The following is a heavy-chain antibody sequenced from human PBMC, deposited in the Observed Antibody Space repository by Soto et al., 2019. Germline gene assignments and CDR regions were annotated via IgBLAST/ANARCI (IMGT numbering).Heavy chain of an antibody. V-gene: IGHV3-30*18. CDR1: GFTFSSYG. CDR2: ISYDGSNK. J-gene: IGHJ4*02. CDR3: AKDLGGGLEPPYELGFDY. D-gene: IGHD1-1*01. Sequence: GGSLRLSCAASGFTFSSYGMHWVRQAPGKGLEWVAVISYDGSNKYYADSVKGRFTISRDNSKNTLYLQMNSLRAEDTAVYYYAKDLGGGLEPPYELGFDYWGQGTLVTVSS.